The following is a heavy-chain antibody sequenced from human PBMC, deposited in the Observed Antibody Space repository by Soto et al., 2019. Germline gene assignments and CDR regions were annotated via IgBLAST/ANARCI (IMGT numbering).Heavy chain of an antibody. CDR2: IKQDGSEK. CDR1: GFTFSSYW. Sequence: GGSLRLSCAASGFTFSSYWMSWVRQAPGKGLEWVANIKQDGSEKYYVDSVKGRFTISRDNSKNTLYLQMNSLRAEDTAVYYCASAAREYYYYGMDVWGQGTTVTVSS. J-gene: IGHJ6*02. CDR3: ASAAREYYYYGMDV. V-gene: IGHV3-7*03.